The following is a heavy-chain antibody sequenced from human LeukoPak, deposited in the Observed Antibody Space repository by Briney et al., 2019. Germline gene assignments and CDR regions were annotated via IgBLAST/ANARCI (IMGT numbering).Heavy chain of an antibody. CDR3: ATSGYSNIDY. Sequence: PGGSLRLSCAASGFVFSSNSMISVRQAPGKGLEWVSYISSSSSTIYYADSVKGRFTISRDNAKYSLYLQMNSLRAEDTAVYYYATSGYSNIDYWGQGTLVTVSS. J-gene: IGHJ4*02. V-gene: IGHV3-48*04. D-gene: IGHD4-11*01. CDR1: GFVFSSNS. CDR2: ISSSSSTI.